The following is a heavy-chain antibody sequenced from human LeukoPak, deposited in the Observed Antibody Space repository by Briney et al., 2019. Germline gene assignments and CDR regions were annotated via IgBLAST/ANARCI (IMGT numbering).Heavy chain of an antibody. CDR1: GDSITSGDSY. Sequence: SETLSLTCSVSGDSITSGDSYWTWIRQPAGKGLEWIGLIYTSGSTKYNPSLKSRITISLDTYKNQFSLQLNSVTAADTAVYYCAREYGYWGQGTLVTVSS. CDR2: IYTSGST. D-gene: IGHD3-10*01. V-gene: IGHV4-61*02. J-gene: IGHJ4*02. CDR3: AREYGY.